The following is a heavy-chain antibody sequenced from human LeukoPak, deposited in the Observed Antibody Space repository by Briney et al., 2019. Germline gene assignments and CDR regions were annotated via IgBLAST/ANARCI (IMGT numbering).Heavy chain of an antibody. CDR3: AKEEIKRYFDWWSNTRNYYFDY. Sequence: GGSLRLSCAASGFTFSSYAMSWVRQAPGKGLEWVSAISGSGGSTYYADSVEGRFTISRDNSKNTLYLQMNSLRAEDTAVYYCAKEEIKRYFDWWSNTRNYYFDYWGQGTLVTVSS. CDR2: ISGSGGST. V-gene: IGHV3-23*01. D-gene: IGHD3-9*01. J-gene: IGHJ4*02. CDR1: GFTFSSYA.